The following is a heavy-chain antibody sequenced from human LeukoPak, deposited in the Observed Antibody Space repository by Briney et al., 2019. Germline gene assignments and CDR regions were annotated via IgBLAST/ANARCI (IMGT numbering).Heavy chain of an antibody. CDR3: TRDGYSSGWLDY. CDR2: ISAYNGNT. D-gene: IGHD6-19*01. CDR1: GYTFTSYG. Sequence: ASVKVSWTASGYTFTSYGISWVRPAPGQGLEWMGWISAYNGNTNYAQKPQGRVTITKDTSTSTADMELRSLRSDDTAVYYCTRDGYSSGWLDYWGKGTLVTVSS. J-gene: IGHJ4*02. V-gene: IGHV1-18*04.